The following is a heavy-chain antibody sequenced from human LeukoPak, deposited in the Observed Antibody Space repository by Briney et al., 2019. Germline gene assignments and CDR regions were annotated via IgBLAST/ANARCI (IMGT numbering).Heavy chain of an antibody. Sequence: PGGSLRLSCAASGFTFSSYGMHWVRQAPGKGLEWVAVIWYDGSNKYYADSVKGRFTISRDNSKNTLYLQMNSLRAEDTAVYCCARDHTVYDSSGYPDYWGQGTLVTVSS. V-gene: IGHV3-33*01. J-gene: IGHJ4*02. CDR1: GFTFSSYG. CDR2: IWYDGSNK. CDR3: ARDHTVYDSSGYPDY. D-gene: IGHD3-22*01.